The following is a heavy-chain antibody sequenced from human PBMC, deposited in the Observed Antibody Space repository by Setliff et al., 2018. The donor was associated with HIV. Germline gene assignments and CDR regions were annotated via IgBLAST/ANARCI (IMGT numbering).Heavy chain of an antibody. Sequence: PSETLSLTCSVSGDSISNPDYYWGWIRQPPGKGLEWIGSIHFRGSTYYNPSLTTRATISVDTSKDQFSLRLTSVTAADTAISYCARLTFTRLVDVWGKGTLVTVSS. D-gene: IGHD2-2*01. J-gene: IGHJ6*04. CDR1: GDSISNPDYY. CDR3: ARLTFTRLVDV. V-gene: IGHV4-39*01. CDR2: IHFRGST.